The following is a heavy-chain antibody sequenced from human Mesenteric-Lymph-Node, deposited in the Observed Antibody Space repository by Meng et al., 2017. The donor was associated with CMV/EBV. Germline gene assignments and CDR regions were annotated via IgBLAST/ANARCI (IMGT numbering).Heavy chain of an antibody. V-gene: IGHV3-30-3*02. J-gene: IGHJ4*02. CDR2: ISIDGSND. Sequence: GESLKISCTASGFTFSVFAIHWVRQAPGKGLEWVAVISIDGSNDYYADSVRGRFTISRDNSKNTLYLQMNSLRSEDTALYSCAKLGYCSSTSCFWGFIGYWGQGTLVTVSS. CDR3: AKLGYCSSTSCFWGFIGY. CDR1: GFTFSVFA. D-gene: IGHD2-2*01.